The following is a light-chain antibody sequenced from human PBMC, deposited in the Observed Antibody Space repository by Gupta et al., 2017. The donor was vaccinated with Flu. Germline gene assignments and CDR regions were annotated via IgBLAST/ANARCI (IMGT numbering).Light chain of an antibody. CDR2: DAS. Sequence: AIQLAQSPSFLSASVGDRVTITCRTSQAISNALAWYQQKPGKAPKLLIYDASRLHTGVPSRFSGGGSGTDFTRTSSSLQPEDFATYDCKQSNTFGPGTRVDIK. J-gene: IGKJ3*01. V-gene: IGKV1-13*02. CDR3: KQSNT. CDR1: QAISNA.